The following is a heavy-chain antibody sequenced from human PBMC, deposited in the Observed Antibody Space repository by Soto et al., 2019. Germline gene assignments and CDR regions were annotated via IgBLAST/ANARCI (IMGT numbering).Heavy chain of an antibody. CDR1: GYTFTSYD. CDR2: MNPNSGNT. Sequence: QVQLVQSGAEVKKPGASVKVSCKASGYTFTSYDINWVRQATGQGLEWMGWMNPNSGNTGYAQKYQGRVTMTRNTSISTAYMELSSLRSEDTAVYYCARGSIGYCSSTSCYMWGDFFDYWGQGTLVTVSS. J-gene: IGHJ4*02. D-gene: IGHD2-2*02. V-gene: IGHV1-8*01. CDR3: ARGSIGYCSSTSCYMWGDFFDY.